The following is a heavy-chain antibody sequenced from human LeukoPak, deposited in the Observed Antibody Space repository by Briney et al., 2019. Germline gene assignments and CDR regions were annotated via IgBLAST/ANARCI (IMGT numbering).Heavy chain of an antibody. J-gene: IGHJ4*02. CDR3: ARDRRLRRSDY. CDR1: GLTFSDYY. V-gene: IGHV3-11*01. CDR2: ISRSGRTI. Sequence: GGALRLSCAASGLTFSDYYMSWIRQAPGKGLAGVSYISRSGRTIYYADSVKGRFTISRDNAKNSLYLPMNSLRAEDTAVYYCARDRRLRRSDYWGQGTLVTVSS.